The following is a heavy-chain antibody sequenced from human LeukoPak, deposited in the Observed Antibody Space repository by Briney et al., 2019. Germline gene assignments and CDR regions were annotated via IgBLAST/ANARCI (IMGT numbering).Heavy chain of an antibody. CDR3: AKDTREYGDYVHSQH. D-gene: IGHD4-17*01. CDR2: ISYDGSNK. CDR1: GFTFSSYG. V-gene: IGHV3-30*18. J-gene: IGHJ1*01. Sequence: PGRSLRLSCAASGFTFSSYGIHWVRQAPGKGLEWVAVISYDGSNKYYADSVKGRFTISRDNSKNTLYLQMNSLRAEDTALYYCAKDTREYGDYVHSQHWGQGTLVTVSS.